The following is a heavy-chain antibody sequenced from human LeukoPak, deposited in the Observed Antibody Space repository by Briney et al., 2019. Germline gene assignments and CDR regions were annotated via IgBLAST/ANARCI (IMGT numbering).Heavy chain of an antibody. Sequence: GESLKISCKGSGHTFTTYWIGWVRQMPGKGLEWMGIIYPGDSDPRYSPSFQGQVTISADKSISTAYLQWSSLKASDSARYYCARHGLGSSWFGFDYWGQGTLVTVSS. CDR1: GHTFTTYW. CDR2: IYPGDSDP. CDR3: ARHGLGSSWFGFDY. D-gene: IGHD6-13*01. V-gene: IGHV5-51*01. J-gene: IGHJ4*02.